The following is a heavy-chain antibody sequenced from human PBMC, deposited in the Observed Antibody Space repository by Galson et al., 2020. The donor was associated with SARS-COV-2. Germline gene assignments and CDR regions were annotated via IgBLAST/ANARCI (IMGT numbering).Heavy chain of an antibody. D-gene: IGHD6-19*01. CDR3: ARDGQSSSGWAFDY. CDR1: GFHFSSHA. Sequence: GESLKISCAASGFHFSSHAMHWVRQAPGKGLEWVAQIFYDGSDEYYADSVKGRFTISRDSSKNTVYLQMNNLRVDDTAVYFCARDGQSSSGWAFDYWGQGTLVTVSS. J-gene: IGHJ4*02. V-gene: IGHV3-33*01. CDR2: IFYDGSDE.